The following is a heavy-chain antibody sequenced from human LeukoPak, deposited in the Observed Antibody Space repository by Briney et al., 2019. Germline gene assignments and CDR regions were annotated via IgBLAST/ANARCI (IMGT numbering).Heavy chain of an antibody. V-gene: IGHV3-21*01. CDR2: ISSSSSYI. J-gene: IGHJ4*02. CDR1: GFTFSSYS. D-gene: IGHD2-21*02. CDR3: ARDQLTAIDF. Sequence: GGSLRLSCAASGFTFSSYSMNWVRQAPGKGLEWVSSISSSSSYIYYADSVKGRFTISRDNAKTSMYLQMNSLRADDTAVYYCARDQLTAIDFWGQGTLVTVSS.